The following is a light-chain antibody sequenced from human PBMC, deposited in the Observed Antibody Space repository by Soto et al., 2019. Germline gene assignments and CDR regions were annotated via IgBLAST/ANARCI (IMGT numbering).Light chain of an antibody. CDR3: QQYHSYPVT. Sequence: DIQMTQSPSSLSASVGDRVTITCRASQGISNHLAWFQQKPGKAPRSLIYAADGLQSGVPSKFSGSTSGTDFTLTISSLQPEDFATYYCQQYHSYPVTFGGGTRVEIK. V-gene: IGKV1-16*02. J-gene: IGKJ4*01. CDR1: QGISNH. CDR2: AAD.